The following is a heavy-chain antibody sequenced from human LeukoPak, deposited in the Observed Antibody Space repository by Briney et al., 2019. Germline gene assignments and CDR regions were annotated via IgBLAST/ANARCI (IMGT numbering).Heavy chain of an antibody. Sequence: GGSLRLSCAASGFTFSTYNMNWVRQAPGKGLDWVSYISSSSGTIYYADSVQGRFTISRDNAKNSLYLQMNSLRAEDTAVYYCARRLTASGKHYFDYWGQGTLVTVSS. J-gene: IGHJ4*02. CDR2: ISSSSGTI. D-gene: IGHD6-13*01. V-gene: IGHV3-48*01. CDR3: ARRLTASGKHYFDY. CDR1: GFTFSTYN.